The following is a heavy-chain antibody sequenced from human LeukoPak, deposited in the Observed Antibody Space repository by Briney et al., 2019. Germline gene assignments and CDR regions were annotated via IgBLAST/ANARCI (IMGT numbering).Heavy chain of an antibody. D-gene: IGHD3-16*01. CDR3: ARDVLYWFDP. J-gene: IGHJ5*02. V-gene: IGHV4-34*01. CDR1: GGSFSGYY. CDR2: INHSGST. Sequence: SETLSLTCAVYGGSFSGYYWSWIRQPPGKGLEWIGEINHSGSTNYNPSLKSRVTISVDTSKNQFSLKLSSVTAADTAVYYCARDVLYWFDPWGQGTLVTVPS.